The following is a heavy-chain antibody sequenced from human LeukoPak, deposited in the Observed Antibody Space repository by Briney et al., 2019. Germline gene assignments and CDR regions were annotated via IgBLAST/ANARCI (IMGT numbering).Heavy chain of an antibody. J-gene: IGHJ4*02. CDR2: IRGSGGST. CDR1: GFTFHSYA. CDR3: AKSGYCSSTRCPPYYFDY. Sequence: GALRLSCAASGFTFHSYAMSWVRQAPGKGLEWVSAIRGSGGSTYYADPVKGRFTISRDNSKNTLYLQMNSLRAEDTAVYYCAKSGYCSSTRCPPYYFDYWGQGTLVTVSS. D-gene: IGHD2-2*01. V-gene: IGHV3-23*01.